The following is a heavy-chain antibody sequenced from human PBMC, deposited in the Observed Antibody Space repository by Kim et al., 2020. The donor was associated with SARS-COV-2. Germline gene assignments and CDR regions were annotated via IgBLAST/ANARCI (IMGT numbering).Heavy chain of an antibody. D-gene: IGHD6-19*01. CDR2: INPNGGGA. Sequence: ASVKVSCKASGYKAAGYIFTGYSVHWVRQAPGQGLEWMGWINPNGGGAKYAQKFQGRVTMTRDSSITTVYMELNRLKSDDTAVYYCVRVPNEESRVWYGGVHFDQWGQGALVTVSS. V-gene: IGHV1-2*02. CDR3: VRVPNEESRVWYGGVHFDQ. CDR1: GYKAAGYIFTGYS. J-gene: IGHJ4*02.